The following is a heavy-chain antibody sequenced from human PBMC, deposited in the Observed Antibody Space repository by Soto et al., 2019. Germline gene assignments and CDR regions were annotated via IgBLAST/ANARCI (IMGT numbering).Heavy chain of an antibody. CDR3: GPAHGMDV. CDR2: TRYGGIP. V-gene: IGHV4-31*03. CDR1: GVSLSGSRYY. J-gene: IGHJ6*02. Sequence: QVQLQESGPGLVEPSQTLSLTCTVSGVSLSGSRYYWSWIRQVPGKGLEWIGFTRYGGIPYHNPSLKSRATISVQSSKNQFSLRLTSLTAADTAVYYCGPAHGMDVWGRGTTVIVSS.